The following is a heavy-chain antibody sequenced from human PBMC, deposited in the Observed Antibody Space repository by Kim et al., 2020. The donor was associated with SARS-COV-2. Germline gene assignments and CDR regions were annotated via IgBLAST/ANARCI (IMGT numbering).Heavy chain of an antibody. J-gene: IGHJ4*02. V-gene: IGHV3-11*01. D-gene: IGHD4-4*01. CDR3: AREPIGITVFDY. Sequence: YYEDSVKGRFTISRDNAKNSLYLQMNSLRAEDTAVYYCAREPIGITVFDYWGQGTLVTVSS.